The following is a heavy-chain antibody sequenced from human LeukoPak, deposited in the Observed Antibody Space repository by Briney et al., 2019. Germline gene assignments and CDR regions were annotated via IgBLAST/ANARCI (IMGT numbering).Heavy chain of an antibody. Sequence: ASVKVSCKAPGYTFTGYYMHWVRQAPGQGLEWMGWINPNSGGTNYAQKFQGRVTMTRDTSISTAYMELSRLRSDDTAVYYCARDPPPIRYYYGSSGYYNGYWGQGTLVTVSS. D-gene: IGHD3-22*01. J-gene: IGHJ4*02. CDR3: ARDPPPIRYYYGSSGYYNGY. CDR2: INPNSGGT. CDR1: GYTFTGYY. V-gene: IGHV1-2*02.